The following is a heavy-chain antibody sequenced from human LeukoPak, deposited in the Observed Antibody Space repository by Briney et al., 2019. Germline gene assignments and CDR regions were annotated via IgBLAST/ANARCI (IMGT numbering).Heavy chain of an antibody. CDR1: GFIFSSYG. Sequence: GSLRLSCAASGFIFSSYGMHWVRQAPGKGLEWVAVISFDGTNKYYEDSVKGRFTISRDNSKNTMYLQMSSLRAEDSAVYYCAKDFPSSGWSYYFDYWGQGTLVTVSS. D-gene: IGHD6-19*01. CDR2: ISFDGTNK. V-gene: IGHV3-30*18. J-gene: IGHJ4*02. CDR3: AKDFPSSGWSYYFDY.